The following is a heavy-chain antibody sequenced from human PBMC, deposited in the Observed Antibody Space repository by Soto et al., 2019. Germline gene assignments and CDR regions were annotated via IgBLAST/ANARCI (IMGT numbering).Heavy chain of an antibody. CDR1: GYSFTSYW. Sequence: PGESLKISCKGSGYSFTSYWISWVRQMPGKGLEWMGRIDPSDSYTNYSPSFQGHVTISADKSISTAYLQWSSLKASDTAMYYCARWADIVVVENYGMDVWGQGTTVTVSS. CDR2: IDPSDSYT. CDR3: ARWADIVVVENYGMDV. V-gene: IGHV5-10-1*01. D-gene: IGHD2-15*01. J-gene: IGHJ6*02.